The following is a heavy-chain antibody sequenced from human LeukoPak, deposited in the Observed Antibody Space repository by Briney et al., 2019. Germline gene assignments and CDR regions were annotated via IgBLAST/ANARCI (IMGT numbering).Heavy chain of an antibody. D-gene: IGHD6-19*01. J-gene: IGHJ6*02. CDR1: GFSLSSYE. CDR2: ISSRGSTI. V-gene: IGHV3-48*03. CDR3: AKGMGLAHYYFYGMDV. Sequence: GGSLRLSCEASGFSLSSYEMNWVRQAPGKGLEWVSHISSRGSTIYYADSVKGRFTISRDNSKNTLYLQMTSLRAEDAAIYYCAKGMGLAHYYFYGMDVWGQGTTVTVSS.